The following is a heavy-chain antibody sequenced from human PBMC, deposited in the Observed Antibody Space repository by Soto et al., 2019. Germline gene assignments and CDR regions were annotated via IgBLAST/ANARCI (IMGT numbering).Heavy chain of an antibody. CDR3: ARSLIYYIGYCSGGRCYSALDY. Sequence: VQLVQSGAEVKKPGSSVKVSCKASGGTFSSYTISWVRQAPGQVREWMGRIIPILGIANYAQKFQGRVTITADKSTSTAYMEFSSLSSEDTAVYYCARSLIYYIGYCSGGRCYSALDYWGQLTLVTVSS. J-gene: IGHJ4*02. D-gene: IGHD2-15*01. CDR2: IIPILGIA. V-gene: IGHV1-69*02. CDR1: GGTFSSYT.